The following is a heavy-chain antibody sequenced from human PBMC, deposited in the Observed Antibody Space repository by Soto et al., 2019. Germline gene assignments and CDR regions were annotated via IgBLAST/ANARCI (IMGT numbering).Heavy chain of an antibody. CDR3: ATDRGGYNYGMDV. D-gene: IGHD1-1*01. J-gene: IGHJ6*02. CDR1: GYTLTESS. V-gene: IGHV1-24*01. CDR2: FDPEDGES. Sequence: ASVKVSCKVSGYTLTESSMHWVRQAPGKGLEWVGSFDPEDGESIYAQKFQGRVTMTEDTSTGTAYMELSSLRSEDTAVYYCATDRGGYNYGMDVWGQRTTLTVSS.